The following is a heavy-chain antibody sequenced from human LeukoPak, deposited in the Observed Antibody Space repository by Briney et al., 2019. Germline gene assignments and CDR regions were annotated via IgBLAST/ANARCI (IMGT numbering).Heavy chain of an antibody. Sequence: SETLSLTCTVSGYSISSGYYWGWIRQPPGKGLEWIGSIYHSGSTYYNPSLKSRVTISVDTSKNQFSLKLSSVTAADTAVYYCARDSTGGGVNYWGRGTLVTVSS. CDR3: ARDSTGGGVNY. CDR2: IYHSGST. D-gene: IGHD2-15*01. V-gene: IGHV4-38-2*02. J-gene: IGHJ4*02. CDR1: GYSISSGYY.